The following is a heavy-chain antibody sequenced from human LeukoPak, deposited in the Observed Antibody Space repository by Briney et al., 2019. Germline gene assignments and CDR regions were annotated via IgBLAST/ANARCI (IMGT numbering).Heavy chain of an antibody. V-gene: IGHV1-69*04. CDR3: AREDYYGSGFDP. J-gene: IGHJ5*02. CDR1: GGTFSSYT. D-gene: IGHD3-10*01. Sequence: SVKVSCKASGGTFSSYTISWVRQAPGQGLEWMGRIIPILGIANYAQKFKGRVTITADKSTSTAYMELSSVRSEDTAVYYCAREDYYGSGFDPWGQGTLVTVSS. CDR2: IIPILGIA.